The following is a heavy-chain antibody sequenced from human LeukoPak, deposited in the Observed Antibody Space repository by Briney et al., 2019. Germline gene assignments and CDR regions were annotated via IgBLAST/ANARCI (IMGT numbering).Heavy chain of an antibody. CDR3: ARDLSLLWFGELFANAAPSDY. V-gene: IGHV1-46*01. D-gene: IGHD3-10*01. CDR2: INPSGGST. J-gene: IGHJ4*02. CDR1: GYTFTSYY. Sequence: ASVKVSCKAPGYTFTSYYMHWVRQAPGQGLEWMGIINPSGGSTSYAQKFQGRVTMTRDTSTSTVYMELSSLRSEDTAVYYCARDLSLLWFGELFANAAPSDYWGQGTLVTVSS.